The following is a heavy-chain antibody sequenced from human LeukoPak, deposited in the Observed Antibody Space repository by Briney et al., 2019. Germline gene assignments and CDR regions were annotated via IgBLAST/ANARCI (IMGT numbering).Heavy chain of an antibody. CDR2: IYPGDSDT. D-gene: IGHD1-1*01. CDR3: ARQPRFRPYTFYYFDY. J-gene: IGHJ4*02. Sequence: GESLKISCKGSGYSFTSYWIGWVRQMPGKGLEWMGIIYPGDSDTRYSPSFQGQVTISADKSISTAYLQWSSLKASDTAMYYCARQPRFRPYTFYYFDYWGQGTLVTVSS. CDR1: GYSFTSYW. V-gene: IGHV5-51*01.